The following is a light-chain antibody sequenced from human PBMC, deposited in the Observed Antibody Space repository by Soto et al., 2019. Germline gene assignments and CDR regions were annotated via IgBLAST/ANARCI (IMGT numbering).Light chain of an antibody. Sequence: QLVLTQSPSASASLGASVKLTCTLSSGHSSYAIAWHQQQPEKGPRYLMKLNSDGSHTKGDGIPDRFSGSSSGAEHYLTISSLQSEDEADYYCQTWDTGIRVVFGGGTKLTVL. CDR3: QTWDTGIRVV. CDR2: LNSDGSH. J-gene: IGLJ2*01. V-gene: IGLV4-69*01. CDR1: SGHSSYA.